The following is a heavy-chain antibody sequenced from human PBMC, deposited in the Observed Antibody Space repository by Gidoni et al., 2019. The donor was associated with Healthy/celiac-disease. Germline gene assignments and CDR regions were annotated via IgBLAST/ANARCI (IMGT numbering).Heavy chain of an antibody. J-gene: IGHJ4*02. V-gene: IGHV3-15*01. Sequence: EVQLVESGGGLVKPGGSLRLSCAASGFTFSNAWMSWVRQAPGKGLEWVGRIKSKTDGGTTDYAAPVKGRFTISRDYSKNTLYLQMNSLKTEDTAVYYCTTEAVTIFGVVTYEKAYYWGQGTLVTVSS. CDR1: GFTFSNAW. CDR3: TTEAVTIFGVVTYEKAYY. CDR2: IKSKTDGGTT. D-gene: IGHD3-3*01.